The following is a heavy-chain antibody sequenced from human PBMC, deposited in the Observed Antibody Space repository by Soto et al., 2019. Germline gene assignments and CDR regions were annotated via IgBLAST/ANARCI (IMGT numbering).Heavy chain of an antibody. Sequence: VKVSCKASGGTFSTFGISWVRQAPGQGLEWMGGIIPFFGTAKYSQKFEDRITITADESTNTVYMDLRSLTSEDTAIYYCARTAPMDAGDKYYYDFWGQGALGTVSS. D-gene: IGHD3-16*01. CDR3: ARTAPMDAGDKYYYDF. CDR1: GGTFSTFG. V-gene: IGHV1-69*13. CDR2: IIPFFGTA. J-gene: IGHJ4*02.